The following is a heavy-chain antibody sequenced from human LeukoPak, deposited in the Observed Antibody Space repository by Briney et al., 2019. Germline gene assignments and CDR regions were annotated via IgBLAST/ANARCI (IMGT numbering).Heavy chain of an antibody. J-gene: IGHJ1*01. D-gene: IGHD2-21*02. Sequence: GRSLRLSCVASGFTFTHYGFHWVRQTPGKGLEWVAIIWSDGTRENYADSVKGRFTISRDNAQNSMYLQMNSLRVEDTAVYYCTSWGDTTAEYFQRWGQGTLVTVSS. CDR2: IWSDGTRE. V-gene: IGHV3-33*03. CDR3: TSWGDTTAEYFQR. CDR1: GFTFTHYG.